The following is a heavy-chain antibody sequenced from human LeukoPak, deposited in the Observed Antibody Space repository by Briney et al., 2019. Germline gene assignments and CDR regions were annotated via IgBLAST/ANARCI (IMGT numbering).Heavy chain of an antibody. D-gene: IGHD3-16*01. CDR3: ARVVRGEGDLDY. CDR1: GFTFSDYY. V-gene: IGHV3-11*01. CDR2: IRSSGSTI. Sequence: GGSLRLSCAASGFTFSDYYMSWIRQAPGKGLEWVSYIRSSGSTINYADSVKGRFTISRDNAKNSLYLQMNSLRAEDTALYYCARVVRGEGDLDYWGQGTLVTVSS. J-gene: IGHJ4*02.